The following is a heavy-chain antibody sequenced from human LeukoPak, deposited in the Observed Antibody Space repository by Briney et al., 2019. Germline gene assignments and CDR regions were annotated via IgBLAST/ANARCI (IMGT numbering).Heavy chain of an antibody. CDR1: GGTFSSYT. V-gene: IGHV1-69*02. CDR2: IIPILGIA. J-gene: IGHJ4*02. D-gene: IGHD6-13*01. CDR3: ARGAAAGTGNY. Sequence: SVKVSCKXSGGTFSSYTISWVRQAPGQGLEWMGRIIPILGIANYSQKFQGRVTITADKSTSTAYMELSSLRSEDTAVYYCARGAAAGTGNYWGQGTLVTVSS.